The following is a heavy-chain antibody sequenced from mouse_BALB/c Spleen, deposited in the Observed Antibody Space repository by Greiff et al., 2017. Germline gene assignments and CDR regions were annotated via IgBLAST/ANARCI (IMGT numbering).Heavy chain of an antibody. CDR2: IWAGGST. J-gene: IGHJ4*01. Sequence: VQLVESGPGLVAPSQSLSITCTVSGFSLTSYGVHWVRQPPGKGLEWLGVIWAGGSTNYNSALMSRLSISKDNSKSQVFLKMNSLQTDDTAMYYCARGGESTMITTRAMDYWGQGTSVTVSS. CDR3: ARGGESTMITTRAMDY. CDR1: GFSLTSYG. D-gene: IGHD2-4*01. V-gene: IGHV2-9*02.